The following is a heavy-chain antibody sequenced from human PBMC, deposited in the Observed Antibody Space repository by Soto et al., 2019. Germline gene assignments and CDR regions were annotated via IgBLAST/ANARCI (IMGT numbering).Heavy chain of an antibody. CDR3: ARGGVSTRTFDY. J-gene: IGHJ4*02. V-gene: IGHV5-51*01. CDR2: IYPSDSDT. D-gene: IGHD3-3*01. Sequence: GESLKIACRGSAYSFAGYWIDGVLPMPGKGLELMGIIYPSDSDTRYRPSFQGQVTISADKSISSGYLQWSSLRASDTTMYSCARGGVSTRTFDYWRQGTPVTVSS. CDR1: AYSFAGYW.